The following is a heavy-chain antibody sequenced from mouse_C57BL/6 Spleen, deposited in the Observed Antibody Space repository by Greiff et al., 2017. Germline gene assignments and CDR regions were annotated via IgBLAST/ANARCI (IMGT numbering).Heavy chain of an antibody. CDR1: GYSITSGYD. CDR3: AGGYGSSYGYFDV. D-gene: IGHD1-1*01. CDR2: ISYSGST. J-gene: IGHJ1*03. V-gene: IGHV3-1*01. Sequence: VQLQQSGPGMVKPSQSLSLTCTVTGYSITSGYDWHWIRHFPGNKLEWMGYISYSGSTNYNPSLKSRISITHDTSTNHFFLKLNSVTTEDTATYYCAGGYGSSYGYFDVWGTGTTVTVSS.